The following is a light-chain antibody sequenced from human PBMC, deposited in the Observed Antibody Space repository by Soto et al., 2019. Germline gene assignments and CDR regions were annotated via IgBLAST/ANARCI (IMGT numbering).Light chain of an antibody. J-gene: IGLJ1*01. Sequence: QSVLTQPPSVSAAPGQKVTISCSGSSSDIGNNYVSWYQQLPGTAPKLLIYDNNKPPSGIPDRFSGSKSGTSATLCITGLQTGDEADYYCGTWDSSLSEGPYVFGTVTKLTVL. CDR1: SSDIGNNY. CDR3: GTWDSSLSEGPYV. V-gene: IGLV1-51*01. CDR2: DNN.